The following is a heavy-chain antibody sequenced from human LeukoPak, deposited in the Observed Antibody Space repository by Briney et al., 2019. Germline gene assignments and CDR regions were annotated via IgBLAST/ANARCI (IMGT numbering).Heavy chain of an antibody. CDR3: AIQPFSSSWPGFDY. D-gene: IGHD6-13*01. J-gene: IGHJ4*02. CDR1: GYTFTSYG. V-gene: IGHV1-18*04. Sequence: ASVKVSCKASGYTFTSYGISWVRQAPGQGLEWMGWISAYNGNTNYAQKLRGRVTMTTDTSTSTAYMELRSLRSDDTAVYYCAIQPFSSSWPGFDYWGQGTLVTVSS. CDR2: ISAYNGNT.